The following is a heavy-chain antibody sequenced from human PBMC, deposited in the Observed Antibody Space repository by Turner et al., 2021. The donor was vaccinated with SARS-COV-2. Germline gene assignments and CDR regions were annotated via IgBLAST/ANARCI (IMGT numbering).Heavy chain of an antibody. Sequence: QVQLVQSGAEVKKPGSSVKVSCKASGGTFSSYTINWVRQAPGQGLEWIGKIIPILGIAKFAQKVQGRVTINADKSTSTAYMELSSLRSEDTAVYYCAGGGAAAFSWEVYFDYWGQGTLVTVSS. CDR3: AGGGAAAFSWEVYFDY. D-gene: IGHD6-13*01. CDR1: GGTFSSYT. J-gene: IGHJ4*02. CDR2: IIPILGIA. V-gene: IGHV1-69*02.